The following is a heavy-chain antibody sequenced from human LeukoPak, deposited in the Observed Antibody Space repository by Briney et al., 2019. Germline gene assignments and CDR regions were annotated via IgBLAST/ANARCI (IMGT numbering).Heavy chain of an antibody. Sequence: PGGSLRLSCAASGFTLNNYAMSWVRQAPGKGLEWDSGISGSSGSTHYADSVKGRYTMSRDTSKNTLFLQMNSLRAEDTAVYYCAQRVTGSSTPFDYWGQGTLVTVSS. CDR3: AQRVTGSSTPFDY. CDR2: ISGSSGST. CDR1: GFTLNNYA. D-gene: IGHD6-6*01. J-gene: IGHJ4*02. V-gene: IGHV3-23*01.